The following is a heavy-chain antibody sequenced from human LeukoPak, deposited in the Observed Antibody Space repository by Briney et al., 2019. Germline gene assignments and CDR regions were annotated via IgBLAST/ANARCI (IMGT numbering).Heavy chain of an antibody. Sequence: SETLSLTCAVYGGSFSGYYWSWIRQPPGKGLEGIGEINHSGSTNYNPSLKSRVTISVDTSKNQFSLKLSSVTAADTAVYYCARVDSSGYYSHDAFDIWGQGTMVTVSS. CDR2: INHSGST. D-gene: IGHD3-22*01. J-gene: IGHJ3*02. V-gene: IGHV4-34*01. CDR1: GGSFSGYY. CDR3: ARVDSSGYYSHDAFDI.